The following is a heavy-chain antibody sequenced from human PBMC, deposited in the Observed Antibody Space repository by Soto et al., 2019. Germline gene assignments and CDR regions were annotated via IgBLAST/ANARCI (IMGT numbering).Heavy chain of an antibody. J-gene: IGHJ4*02. V-gene: IGHV4-30-4*01. CDR2: IYYSGST. D-gene: IGHD3-22*01. CDR3: ARGYDSSGWGVIFDY. CDR1: GGSISSGDYY. Sequence: QVQLQEPGPGLVKPSQTLSLTCTVSGGSISSGDYYWSWIRQPPGKGLEWIGYIYYSGSTYYNPSLKSRVTISEDPSKNQFSLKLSSVTAADTAVYYCARGYDSSGWGVIFDYWGQGTLVTVSS.